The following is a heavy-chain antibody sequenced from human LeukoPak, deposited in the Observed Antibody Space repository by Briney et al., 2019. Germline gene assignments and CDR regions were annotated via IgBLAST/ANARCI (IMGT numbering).Heavy chain of an antibody. CDR2: ISYDGDSK. D-gene: IGHD5-18*01. V-gene: IGHV3-30-3*01. CDR3: AGGASTYSYVAY. Sequence: GGSLRLSCAASGFTFSAYGMHWVRQAPGKGLECVAVISYDGDSKYYADSVKGRITISRDNSKNTLYLQMNSLGGGDTAVYYCAGGASTYSYVAYWGQGSPVIVSS. CDR1: GFTFSAYG. J-gene: IGHJ4*02.